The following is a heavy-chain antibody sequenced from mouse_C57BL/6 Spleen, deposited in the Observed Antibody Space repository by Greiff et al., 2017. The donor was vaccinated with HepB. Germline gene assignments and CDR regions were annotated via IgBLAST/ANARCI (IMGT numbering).Heavy chain of an antibody. D-gene: IGHD2-3*01. CDR1: GFTFSDYG. CDR3: ARQGYDGYNAMDY. J-gene: IGHJ4*01. V-gene: IGHV5-15*01. CDR2: ISNLAYSI. Sequence: EVKLVESGGGLVQPGGSLKLSCAASGFTFSDYGMAWVRQAPRKGPEWVAFISNLAYSIYYADTVTGRFTIPRENAKNTLYLEMSSLRSEDTAMYYCARQGYDGYNAMDYWGQGTSVTVSS.